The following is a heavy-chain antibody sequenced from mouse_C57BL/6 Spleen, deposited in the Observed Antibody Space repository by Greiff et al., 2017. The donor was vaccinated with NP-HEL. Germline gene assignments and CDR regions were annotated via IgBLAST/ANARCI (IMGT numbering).Heavy chain of an antibody. Sequence: QVQLQQSGAELARPGASVKLSCKASGYTFTSYGISWVKQRTGQGLEWIGEIYPRSGNTYYNEKFKGKATLTADKSSSTAYMELRSLTSEDSAVYFCARIYDDYDVDAMDYWGQGTSVTVSS. CDR3: ARIYDDYDVDAMDY. D-gene: IGHD2-4*01. V-gene: IGHV1-81*01. J-gene: IGHJ4*01. CDR1: GYTFTSYG. CDR2: IYPRSGNT.